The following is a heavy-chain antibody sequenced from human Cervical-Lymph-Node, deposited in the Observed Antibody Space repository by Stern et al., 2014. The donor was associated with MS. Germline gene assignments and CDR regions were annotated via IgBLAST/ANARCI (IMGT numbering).Heavy chain of an antibody. CDR3: TRGGSCRSTDCYRGLDP. J-gene: IGHJ5*02. CDR2: ISAYNGDR. Sequence: QVQLVQSGAEVTKPGASVKVSCKASGYRFSSYGITWVRQAPGHGLEWMGWISAYNGDRESARKFHDRVTMTTDTSTTTAYMELRNLRSDDTAMYYCTRGGSCRSTDCYRGLDPWGQGTLVTVSS. D-gene: IGHD3-16*02. CDR1: GYRFSSYG. V-gene: IGHV1-18*01.